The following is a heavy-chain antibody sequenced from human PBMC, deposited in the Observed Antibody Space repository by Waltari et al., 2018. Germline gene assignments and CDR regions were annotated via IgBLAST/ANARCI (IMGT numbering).Heavy chain of an antibody. D-gene: IGHD2-15*01. CDR1: GYNFISYS. CDR3: ARLGSAFDM. V-gene: IGHV5-51*03. Sequence: EVPLVQSGAEVKKPGESVKISCKGSGYNFISYSIPWLRQMPGKGLEWMGIIYPDDSDLRYSPSFQGQVTISADKSISTAYLQWSSLRASDTAMYYCARLGSAFDMWGQGTMVTVSS. J-gene: IGHJ3*02. CDR2: IYPDDSDL.